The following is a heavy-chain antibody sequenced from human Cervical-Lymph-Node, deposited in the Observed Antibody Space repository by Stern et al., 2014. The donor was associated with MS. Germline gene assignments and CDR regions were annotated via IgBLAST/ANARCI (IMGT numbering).Heavy chain of an antibody. CDR1: GFTFSDYY. J-gene: IGHJ6*02. CDR2: ISSSSSYT. Sequence: VQLVESGGGLVKPGGSLRLSCAASGFTFSDYYMSWIRQAPGKGLEWVSYISSSSSYTNYADSVKGRFTISRDNAKNSLYLQMNSLRAEDTAVYYCARQEGRDGYYYYGMDVWGQGTTVTVSS. CDR3: ARQEGRDGYYYYGMDV. V-gene: IGHV3-11*06.